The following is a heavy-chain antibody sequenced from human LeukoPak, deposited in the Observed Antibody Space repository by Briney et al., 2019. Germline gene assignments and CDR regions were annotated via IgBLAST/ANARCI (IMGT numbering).Heavy chain of an antibody. Sequence: ASVKVSCKASGYTFTSYDINWVRQAPGQGLEWMGWMNPNSGNTGYAQKFQGRVTITRNTSISTAYMELSSLRSEDTAVYYCARSPIVVVPAAAFYIDYWGQGTLVTVSS. CDR3: ARSPIVVVPAAAFYIDY. J-gene: IGHJ4*02. CDR2: MNPNSGNT. D-gene: IGHD2-2*01. CDR1: GYTFTSYD. V-gene: IGHV1-8*03.